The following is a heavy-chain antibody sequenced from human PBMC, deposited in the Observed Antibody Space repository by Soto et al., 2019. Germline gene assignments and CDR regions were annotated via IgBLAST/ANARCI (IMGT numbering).Heavy chain of an antibody. V-gene: IGHV3-30-3*01. CDR3: ARDPAYYDILTGYYSKGLNY. D-gene: IGHD3-9*01. CDR2: ISYDGSNK. CDR1: GFTFNNYA. J-gene: IGHJ4*02. Sequence: QPGGSLRLSCAASGFTFNNYAMHWVRQAPGKGLEWVAVISYDGSNKYYADSVKGRFTISRDNSKNTLYLQMNSLRAEDTAVYYCARDPAYYDILTGYYSKGLNYWGQGTLVTVSS.